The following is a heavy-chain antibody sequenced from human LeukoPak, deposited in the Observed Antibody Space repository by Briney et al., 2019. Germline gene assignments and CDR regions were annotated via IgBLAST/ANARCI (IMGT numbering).Heavy chain of an antibody. CDR2: IYTSGST. Sequence: PSETLSLTCTVSGGSISSYYWSWIRQPAGKGLEWIGRIYTSGSTNYNPSLRSRVTMSVDTSKNQFSLKLSSVTAADTAVYYCARVGYGFGEPWYFDPWGRGTLVTVSS. CDR1: GGSISSYY. D-gene: IGHD3-10*01. J-gene: IGHJ2*01. V-gene: IGHV4-4*07. CDR3: ARVGYGFGEPWYFDP.